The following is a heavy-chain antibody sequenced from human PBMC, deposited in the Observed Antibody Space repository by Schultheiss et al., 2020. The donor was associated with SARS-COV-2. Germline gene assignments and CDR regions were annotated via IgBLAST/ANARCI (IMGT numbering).Heavy chain of an antibody. V-gene: IGHV4-31*01. D-gene: IGHD3-22*01. CDR1: GGSVSTYY. CDR2: IYYSGST. J-gene: IGHJ4*02. CDR3: ARDQYYYDSSGYYRSFDY. Sequence: SETLSLTCTVSGGSVSTYYWGWIRQHPGKGLEWIGYIYYSGSTYYNPSLKSLVTISVDTSKNQFSLKLSSVTAADTAVYYCARDQYYYDSSGYYRSFDYWGQGTLVTVSS.